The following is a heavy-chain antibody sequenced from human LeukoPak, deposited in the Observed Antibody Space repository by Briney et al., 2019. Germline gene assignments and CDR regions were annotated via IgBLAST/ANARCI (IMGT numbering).Heavy chain of an antibody. CDR3: ARGSRQWLVRGPFDY. CDR1: GFTFSSYA. J-gene: IGHJ4*02. D-gene: IGHD6-19*01. V-gene: IGHV3-30-3*01. Sequence: GGSLRLSCAASGFTFSSYAMHWVRQAPGKGLEWVAVISYDGSNKYYADSVKGRFTISRDNSKNTLYLQMNSLRAEDTAVYYCARGSRQWLVRGPFDYWGQGTLVTVSS. CDR2: ISYDGSNK.